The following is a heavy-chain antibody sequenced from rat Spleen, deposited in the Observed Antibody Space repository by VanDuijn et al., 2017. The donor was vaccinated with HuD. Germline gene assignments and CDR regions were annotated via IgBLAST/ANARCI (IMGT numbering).Heavy chain of an antibody. D-gene: IGHD1-9*01. CDR3: ARHGYNSYFDY. Sequence: EVQLQESGPGLVKPSQSLSLTCSVTAYSITSSYRWNWIRKFPGNKLEWMGYINSAGSTNYNPSLKSRISITIDTSKNQFFLQVNSVTTEDTATYYCARHGYNSYFDYWGQGVMVTVSS. CDR1: AYSITSSYR. J-gene: IGHJ2*01. CDR2: INSAGST. V-gene: IGHV3-3*01.